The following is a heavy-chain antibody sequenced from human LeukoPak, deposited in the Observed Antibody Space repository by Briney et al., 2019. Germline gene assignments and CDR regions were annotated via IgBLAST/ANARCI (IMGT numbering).Heavy chain of an antibody. V-gene: IGHV4-59*01. CDR3: ARGGTQLTFPV. D-gene: IGHD4/OR15-4a*01. Sequence: SETLSLTCTVSGGSISSYYWSWIRQPPGKGLEWIGYIYYSGSANYNPSLKSRVTISVDTSKNQFSLKLASVSAADTAVYYCARGGTQLTFPVWGQGTLVTVSS. CDR2: IYYSGSA. CDR1: GGSISSYY. J-gene: IGHJ4*02.